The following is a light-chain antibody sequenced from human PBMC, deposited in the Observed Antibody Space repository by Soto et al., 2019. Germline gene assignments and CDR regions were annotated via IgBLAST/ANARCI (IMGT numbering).Light chain of an antibody. CDR2: SNN. CDR1: TSNIGVNS. J-gene: IGLJ1*01. CDR3: AAWDDSLTGLYV. Sequence: QSVLTQPSSASGTPGQRVTIACSGSTSNIGVNSVNWFQQLPGTAPKLLIHSNNLRPSGVPDQFSGSKSGTSASLAISGLQSEDEADYYCAAWDDSLTGLYVFGTGTKLTVL. V-gene: IGLV1-44*01.